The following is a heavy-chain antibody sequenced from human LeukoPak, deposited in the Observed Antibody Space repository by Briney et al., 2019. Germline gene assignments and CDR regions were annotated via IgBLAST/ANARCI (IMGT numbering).Heavy chain of an antibody. CDR3: ARTRYYYNSRSYGAPYYFDY. V-gene: IGHV4-34*01. D-gene: IGHD3-10*01. CDR1: GGSFSGYY. CDR2: INHSGST. J-gene: IGHJ4*02. Sequence: PSETLSLTCAVYGGSFSGYYWSWIRQPPGKGLEWIGEINHSGSTNYNTSLKSRVTISVDTSKNQFSLKLSSVTAADTAVYYCARTRYYYNSRSYGAPYYFDYWGQGTLVTVSS.